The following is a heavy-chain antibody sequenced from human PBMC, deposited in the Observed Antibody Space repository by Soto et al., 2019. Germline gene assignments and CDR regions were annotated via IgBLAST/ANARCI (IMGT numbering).Heavy chain of an antibody. V-gene: IGHV1-69*13. J-gene: IGHJ6*02. CDR3: ARPTAPLKGLGYYYGMDV. CDR2: IIPIFGTA. CDR1: GGTFSSYA. Sequence: SVTVSCMASGGTFSSYAISWVRLAPGHGLEWMGGIIPIFGTANYAQKFQGRVTITADESTSTAYMELSSLRSEDTAVYYCARPTAPLKGLGYYYGMDVWGQGTTVTVSS. D-gene: IGHD3-22*01.